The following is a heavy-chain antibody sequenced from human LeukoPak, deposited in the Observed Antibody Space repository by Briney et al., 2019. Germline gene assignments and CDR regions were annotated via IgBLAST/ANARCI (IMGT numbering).Heavy chain of an antibody. Sequence: QAGGSLRLSCAAPGFTFSSYAMSWVRQAPGTGLEWVSSISGSDGSTYYADSVKGRFTISRDNSKNTLFLQMNSLRADDTAMYYCAKEVLLSFGDYTYVDYWGQGTLVTVSS. CDR3: AKEVLLSFGDYTYVDY. D-gene: IGHD4-17*01. CDR1: GFTFSSYA. V-gene: IGHV3-23*01. CDR2: ISGSDGST. J-gene: IGHJ4*02.